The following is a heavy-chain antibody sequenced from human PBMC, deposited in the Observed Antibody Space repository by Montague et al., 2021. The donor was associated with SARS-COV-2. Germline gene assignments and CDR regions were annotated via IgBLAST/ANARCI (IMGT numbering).Heavy chain of an antibody. CDR2: IYHSAST. Sequence: SETLSLTCGVSGGSISSGDWCSWVRQPPGKGLELIEEIYHSASTNYHPSLKSRVTISMDKYNYQFSLKVSSVTAADTAVYYCARDSRAEAAATNCFSSAFDYWGQGTLVTVSS. J-gene: IGHJ4*02. V-gene: IGHV4-4*02. D-gene: IGHD6-13*01. CDR1: GGSISSGDW. CDR3: ARDSRAEAAATNCFSSAFDY.